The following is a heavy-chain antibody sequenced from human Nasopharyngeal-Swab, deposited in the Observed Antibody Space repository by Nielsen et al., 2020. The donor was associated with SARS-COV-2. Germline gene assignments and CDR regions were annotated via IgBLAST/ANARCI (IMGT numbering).Heavy chain of an antibody. CDR3: ARERDGMDV. Sequence: GSLRLSCAASGFTFSSYEMNWVRQAPGKGLEWVSYISSSGSTIYYADSVKGRFTISKDNAKNSLYLQMNSLRAEDTAVYYCARERDGMDVWGQGTTVTVSS. V-gene: IGHV3-48*03. CDR2: ISSSGSTI. CDR1: GFTFSSYE. J-gene: IGHJ6*02.